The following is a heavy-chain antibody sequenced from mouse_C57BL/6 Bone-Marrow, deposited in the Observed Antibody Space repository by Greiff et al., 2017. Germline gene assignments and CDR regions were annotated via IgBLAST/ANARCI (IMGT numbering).Heavy chain of an antibody. CDR1: GYTFTSYW. V-gene: IGHV1-55*01. J-gene: IGHJ4*01. CDR2: IYPGSGST. Sequence: QVQLQQPGAELVKPGASVKMSCKASGYTFTSYWITWVKQRPGQGLEWIGDIYPGSGSTNYNEKFKSKATLTVDTSSSTASMHLSSLTSEASAVYYCARIEYDAKDYWGQGTSVTVSS. CDR3: ARIEYDAKDY. D-gene: IGHD2-10*02.